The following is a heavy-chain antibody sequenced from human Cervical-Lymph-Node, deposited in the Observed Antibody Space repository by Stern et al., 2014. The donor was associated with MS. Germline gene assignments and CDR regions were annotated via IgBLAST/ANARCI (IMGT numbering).Heavy chain of an antibody. V-gene: IGHV1-24*01. J-gene: IGHJ4*02. CDR1: GDTLTELS. CDR2: FDPEDGET. CDR3: ATGPAKIDYYFDY. Sequence: QVQLMQSGAEVKTPGASVKVSCKVSGDTLTELSMHWVRQAPGKGLEWMGGFDPEDGETIYAQKFQDRVTMTEGTSTDTAYMELSSLRSEDTAVYYCATGPAKIDYYFDYWGRGTLVTVSS. D-gene: IGHD4/OR15-4a*01.